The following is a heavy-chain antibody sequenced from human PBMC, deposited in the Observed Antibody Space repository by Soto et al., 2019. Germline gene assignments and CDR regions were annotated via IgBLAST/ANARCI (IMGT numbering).Heavy chain of an antibody. V-gene: IGHV3-30*18. CDR2: ISYDGSNK. CDR3: AKDHYYDSSGYTNPLYYFDY. D-gene: IGHD3-22*01. J-gene: IGHJ4*02. CDR1: GFTFSSYG. Sequence: GGSLRLSCAASGFTFSSYGMHWVRQAPGKGLELVAVISYDGSNKYYADSVKGRFTISRDNSKNTLYLQMNSLRAEDTAVYYCAKDHYYDSSGYTNPLYYFDYWGQGTLVTVSS.